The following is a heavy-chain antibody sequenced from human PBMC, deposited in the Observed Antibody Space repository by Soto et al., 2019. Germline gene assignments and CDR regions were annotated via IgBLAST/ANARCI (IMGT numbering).Heavy chain of an antibody. CDR2: IYYSGST. D-gene: IGHD6-13*01. V-gene: IGHV4-59*01. Sequence: SETLSLTCTVSGGSISSYYWSWIRQPPGKGLEWIGYIYYSGSTNYNPSLKSRVTISVDTSKNQFSLKLSSVTAADTAVYYCARGPAAAAGTLGYRAEYFQHWGQGTLVTVSS. J-gene: IGHJ1*01. CDR3: ARGPAAAAGTLGYRAEYFQH. CDR1: GGSISSYY.